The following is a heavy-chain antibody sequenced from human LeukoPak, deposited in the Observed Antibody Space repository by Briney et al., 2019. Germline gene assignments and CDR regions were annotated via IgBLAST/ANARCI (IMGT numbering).Heavy chain of an antibody. CDR2: ISGIGGNP. Sequence: GGSLRLSCAASGFTFSSYAMSWVRQAPGKGLEWVSAISGIGGNPYYADSVRGRFTISRDNSKNTLYLQMNSLRAEDTAVYYCANRRGRIAVATSAWFDPWGQGTLVTVSS. CDR3: ANRRGRIAVATSAWFDP. D-gene: IGHD6-19*01. CDR1: GFTFSSYA. J-gene: IGHJ5*02. V-gene: IGHV3-23*01.